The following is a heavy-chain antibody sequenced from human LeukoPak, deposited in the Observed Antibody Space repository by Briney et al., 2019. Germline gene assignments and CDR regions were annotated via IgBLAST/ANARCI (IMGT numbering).Heavy chain of an antibody. CDR1: GFTFSSYG. CDR3: ASTTIFGVVMPYYYYYYMDV. D-gene: IGHD3-3*01. CDR2: IRYDGSNK. Sequence: GGSLRLSCAASGFTFSSYGMHWVRQAPGKGLEWVAFIRYDGSNKYYDSVKGRFTISRDNSKNTLYLQMNSLRAEDTAVYYCASTTIFGVVMPYYYYYYMDVWGKGTTVTVSS. V-gene: IGHV3-30*02. J-gene: IGHJ6*03.